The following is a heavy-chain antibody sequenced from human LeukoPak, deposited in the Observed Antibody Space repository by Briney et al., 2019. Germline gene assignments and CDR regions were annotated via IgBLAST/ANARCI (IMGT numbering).Heavy chain of an antibody. CDR2: IYYSGST. CDR1: GGSISTGGYY. D-gene: IGHD4-11*01. Sequence: SETLSLTCTVSGGSISTGGYYWSWIRQHPEKGLEWIGYIYYSGSTYYNPSLKSRVTISVDTSKNQFSLKLSSVTAADTAVYYCARDPTRSGLDYWGQGTLVTVSS. V-gene: IGHV4-31*03. CDR3: ARDPTRSGLDY. J-gene: IGHJ4*02.